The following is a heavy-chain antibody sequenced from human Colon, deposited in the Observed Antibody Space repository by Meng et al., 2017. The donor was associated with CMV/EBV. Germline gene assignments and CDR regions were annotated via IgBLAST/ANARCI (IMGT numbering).Heavy chain of an antibody. CDR3: ARNDFWSGYYPGLSDF. CDR2: INQDGSKK. V-gene: IGHV3-7*01. J-gene: IGHJ4*02. CDR1: GFSFSFYW. D-gene: IGHD3-3*01. Sequence: GESLKISCAASGFSFSFYWMSWVRQAPGKGLEWVANINQDGSKKYYVDSVKGRFTISRDNAKNSLYLQMNSLRVEDTAVYYCARNDFWSGYYPGLSDFWGQGTLVTVSS.